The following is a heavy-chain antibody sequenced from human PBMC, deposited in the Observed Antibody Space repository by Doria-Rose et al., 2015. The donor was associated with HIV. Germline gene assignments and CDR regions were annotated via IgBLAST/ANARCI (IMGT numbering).Heavy chain of an antibody. D-gene: IGHD2-15*01. J-gene: IGHJ6*02. V-gene: IGHV1-69*06. CDR2: FIPMFDTA. CDR3: ARDRCSGASCYHYYYGLDV. Sequence: VRQAPGHGLEWMGGFIPMFDTANYAQKFQGRVTFTADTSTTTAYMELSSLRSEDTAVYYCARDRCSGASCYHYYYGLDVWGQGTTVTVSS.